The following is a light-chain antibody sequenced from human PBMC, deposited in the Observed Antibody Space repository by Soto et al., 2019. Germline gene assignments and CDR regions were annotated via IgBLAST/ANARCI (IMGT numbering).Light chain of an antibody. J-gene: IGKJ1*01. CDR2: KAS. CDR3: QHYNSYSEA. CDR1: QGIRND. Sequence: IQRTQSPSSLSASVGDRVTITCRASQGIRNDLDWYQQKPGKAPKLLIYKASTLKSGVPSRFSGSGSRTEFTLTISSLQPDDFATYYCQHYNSYSEAFGQGTKVDIK. V-gene: IGKV1-5*03.